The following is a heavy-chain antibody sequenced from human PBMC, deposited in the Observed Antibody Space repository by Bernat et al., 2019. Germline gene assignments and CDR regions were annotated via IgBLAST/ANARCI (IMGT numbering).Heavy chain of an antibody. J-gene: IGHJ4*02. D-gene: IGHD4-17*01. CDR1: GFTFSSYG. CDR2: IWYDGRNK. CDR3: ARDKAYGVFDY. V-gene: IGHV3-33*01. Sequence: QVQLVESGGGVVQPGRSLRLSCAASGFTFSSYGMHWVRQAPGKGLEWVAVIWYDGRNKYYADSVKGRFTISRDNSKNTLYLQMNSLRAEDTAVYYCARDKAYGVFDYWGQGTLVTVSP.